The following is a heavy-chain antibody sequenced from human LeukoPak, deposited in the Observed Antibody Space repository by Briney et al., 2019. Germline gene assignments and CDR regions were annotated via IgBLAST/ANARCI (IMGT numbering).Heavy chain of an antibody. CDR3: AKVSSALVTNYFDF. J-gene: IGHJ4*02. CDR1: GFTFSSYA. D-gene: IGHD5-18*01. CDR2: ISDSGGST. Sequence: PGGSLRLSCAASGFTFSSYAMSWVRQAPGKGLEWVSGISDSGGSTYYADSVKGRFTISRDNYKNTLYLQMNSLRAEDTAVYYCAKVSSALVTNYFDFWGQGTLVTVSS. V-gene: IGHV3-23*01.